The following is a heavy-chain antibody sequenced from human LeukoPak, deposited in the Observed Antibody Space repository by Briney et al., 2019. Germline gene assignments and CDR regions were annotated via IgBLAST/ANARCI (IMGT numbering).Heavy chain of an antibody. J-gene: IGHJ6*02. CDR3: ARSGYYYYGMDV. V-gene: IGHV4-59*08. CDR2: IYYSGST. Sequence: SETLSLTCTVSGGSISSYYWSWIRQPPGKGLEWIGYIYYSGSTNYNPSLKSRVTISVDTSKNQFSLKLSSVTAANTAVYYCARSGYYYYGMDVWGQGTTVTVSS. CDR1: GGSISSYY. D-gene: IGHD1-26*01.